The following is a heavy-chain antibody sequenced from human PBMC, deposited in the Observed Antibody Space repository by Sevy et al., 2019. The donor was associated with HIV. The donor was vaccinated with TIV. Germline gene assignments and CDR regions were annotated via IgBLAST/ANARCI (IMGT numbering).Heavy chain of an antibody. V-gene: IGHV4-61*01. CDR3: ARAYGDYLTPSFDY. J-gene: IGHJ4*02. CDR1: GGSVSSGSYY. CDR2: IYYSGST. D-gene: IGHD4-17*01. Sequence: SETLSLTCTVSGGSVSSGSYYWSWIRQPPGKGLEWIGYIYYSGSTNYNPSLKSRVTISVDTSKNQFSLKLSSVTAADTAVYYCARAYGDYLTPSFDYWGQRTLVTVSS.